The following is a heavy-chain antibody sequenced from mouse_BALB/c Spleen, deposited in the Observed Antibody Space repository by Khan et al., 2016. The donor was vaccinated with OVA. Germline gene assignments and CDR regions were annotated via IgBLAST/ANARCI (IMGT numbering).Heavy chain of an antibody. J-gene: IGHJ2*01. D-gene: IGHD1-1*01. Sequence: EVQLKESGPGLVKPSQSLSRTCTVTGYSITNNYAWNWIRQFPGNKLEWMGYISYSGSTNYNPSLKSRISITRDTSKNQFFLQLNSVTTEDTATYYCARGNYYGYYFDYWGQGTTLTVSS. CDR2: ISYSGST. CDR3: ARGNYYGYYFDY. V-gene: IGHV3-2*02. CDR1: GYSITNNYA.